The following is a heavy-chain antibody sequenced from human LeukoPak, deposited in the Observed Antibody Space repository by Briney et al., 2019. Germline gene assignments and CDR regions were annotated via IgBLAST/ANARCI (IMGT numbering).Heavy chain of an antibody. CDR3: ARHRSSWLIDY. V-gene: IGHV3-23*01. CDR2: ISDSGGNT. J-gene: IGHJ4*02. Sequence: GGSLRLSCAASGFTFNTYAMSWVRQAPWERLQWVSGISDSGGNTYYADSVRGRFTISRDNSKNALYLQMNSLRAEDTAVYYCARHRSSWLIDYWGQGTLVTVSS. D-gene: IGHD6-6*01. CDR1: GFTFNTYA.